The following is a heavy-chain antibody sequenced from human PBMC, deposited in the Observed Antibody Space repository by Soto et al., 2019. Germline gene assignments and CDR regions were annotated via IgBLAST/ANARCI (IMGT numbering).Heavy chain of an antibody. V-gene: IGHV3-23*01. J-gene: IGHJ6*03. CDR1: GFTFSSYA. CDR3: AKDGSGEPYYYYYYMDV. CDR2: ISGSGGST. D-gene: IGHD3-10*01. Sequence: GESLKISCAASGFTFSSYAMSWVRQAPGKGLEWVSAISGSGGSTYYADSVKGRFTISRDNSKNTLYLQMNSLRAEDTAVYYCAKDGSGEPYYYYYYMDVWGKGTTVTVSS.